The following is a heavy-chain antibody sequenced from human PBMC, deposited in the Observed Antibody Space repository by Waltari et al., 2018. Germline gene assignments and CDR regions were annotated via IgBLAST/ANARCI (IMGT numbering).Heavy chain of an antibody. D-gene: IGHD3-10*01. CDR1: GYTFTSYA. CDR2: INAGNGNT. Sequence: QVQLVQSGAEVKKPGASVKVSCKASGYTFTSYAMHWVRQAPGQRLEWMGWINAGNGNTKYSQKCQGRVTITRDTSASTAYMELGSLRSEDTAVYYCARAIYYDGSGSYYRYFDYWGQGTLVTVSS. CDR3: ARAIYYDGSGSYYRYFDY. J-gene: IGHJ4*02. V-gene: IGHV1-3*01.